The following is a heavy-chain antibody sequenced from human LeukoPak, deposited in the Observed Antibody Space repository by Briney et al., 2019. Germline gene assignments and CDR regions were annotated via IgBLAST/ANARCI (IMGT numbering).Heavy chain of an antibody. Sequence: PGGSLRLSCAASGFTFSSYAMSWVRQAPGKGLEWVAVISYDGSNKYYADSVKGRFTISRDNSKNTLYLQMNSLRAEDTAVYYCAKSPWDSSGWYYFDYWGQGTLVTVSS. V-gene: IGHV3-30*18. CDR1: GFTFSSYA. J-gene: IGHJ4*02. CDR2: ISYDGSNK. CDR3: AKSPWDSSGWYYFDY. D-gene: IGHD6-19*01.